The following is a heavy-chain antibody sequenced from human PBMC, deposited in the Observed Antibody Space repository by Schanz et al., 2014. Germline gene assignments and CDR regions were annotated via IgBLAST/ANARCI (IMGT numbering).Heavy chain of an antibody. Sequence: QVQVVPSGAEVNKPGASVKVSCKASGYTFVSYSMHWVRQAPGLGLEWMGWISAYNGNTNYAQKLQGRVTMTTDTSTSTADMELTSLIFDDTAVYYCARDFSAYGGNYFDYWGQGTLVNVSS. D-gene: IGHD5-12*01. V-gene: IGHV1-18*04. J-gene: IGHJ4*02. CDR3: ARDFSAYGGNYFDY. CDR2: ISAYNGNT. CDR1: GYTFVSYS.